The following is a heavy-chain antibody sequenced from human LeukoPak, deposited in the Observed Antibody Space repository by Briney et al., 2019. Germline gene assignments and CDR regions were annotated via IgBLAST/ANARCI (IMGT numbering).Heavy chain of an antibody. D-gene: IGHD4-17*01. CDR2: ISGTSGGT. Sequence: QTGGSLRLSCAASGFTFSSYGMSWVRQAPGKGLEWVSTISGTSGGTYYADSVKGRFTISRDNSKNTLYLQMNSLRAEDTAVYYCAKGRAYGDYADVWAKGTTVTVSS. CDR1: GFTFSSYG. V-gene: IGHV3-23*01. J-gene: IGHJ6*04. CDR3: AKGRAYGDYADV.